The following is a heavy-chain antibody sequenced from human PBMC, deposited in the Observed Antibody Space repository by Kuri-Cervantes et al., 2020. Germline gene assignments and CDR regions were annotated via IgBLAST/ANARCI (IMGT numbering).Heavy chain of an antibody. D-gene: IGHD6-19*01. CDR3: ARGSSTGWFVN. CDR2: VSYDGSNK. V-gene: IGHV3-30*03. Sequence: GESLKISCAASGFTFSSYGMHWVRQAPGKGLEWVAVVSYDGSNKYYADSVKGRFTISRDNSKNTLHLQMSSLRLEDTTVYFCARGSSTGWFVNWGQGSLVTVSS. CDR1: GFTFSSYG. J-gene: IGHJ4*02.